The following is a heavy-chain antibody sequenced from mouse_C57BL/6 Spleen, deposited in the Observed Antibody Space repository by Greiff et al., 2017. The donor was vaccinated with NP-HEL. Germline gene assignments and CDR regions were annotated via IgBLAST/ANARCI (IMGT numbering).Heavy chain of an antibody. D-gene: IGHD1-1*01. CDR1: GYTFTSYW. J-gene: IGHJ2*01. Sequence: VQLQQPGAELVKPGASVKLSCKASGYTFTSYWMHWVKQRPGRGLEWIGRIDPNSGGTKYNEKFKSKATLTVDKPSSTAYMQRSSLTSEDSAVYYCARVHVLLRPGFDYWGQGTTLTVSS. CDR2: IDPNSGGT. CDR3: ARVHVLLRPGFDY. V-gene: IGHV1-72*01.